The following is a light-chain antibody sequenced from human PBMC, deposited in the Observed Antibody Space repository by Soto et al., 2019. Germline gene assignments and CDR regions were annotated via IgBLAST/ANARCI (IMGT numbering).Light chain of an antibody. V-gene: IGLV1-47*01. CDR1: NFNVTNNS. CDR2: SNN. CDR3: ASWDDSLSEPV. J-gene: IGLJ7*01. Sequence: QSVLTQPPSLSGTPGQRVTISCSGRNFNVTNNSVYWYQQFAGTAPKLLIYSNNRRPPGVPDRFSGSKSGSSASLAISGLRPEDEADYYCASWDDSLSEPVFGGGTQLTVL.